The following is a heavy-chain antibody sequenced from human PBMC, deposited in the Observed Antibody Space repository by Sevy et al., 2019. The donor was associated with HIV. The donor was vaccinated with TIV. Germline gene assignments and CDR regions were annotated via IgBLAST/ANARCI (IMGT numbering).Heavy chain of an antibody. J-gene: IGHJ3*02. CDR3: AREGESSGHAGALDT. CDR2: ASYDGSIQ. Sequence: GGSLRLSYSAPGIAFSASIMHWVRQAPGKGLEWVALASYDGSIQYGGPGNGRFGISRDDSKKMLYLQMSSLTTEDTRVYYCAREGESSGHAGALDTWGQGTMVTVSS. V-gene: IGHV3-30*09. CDR1: GIAFSASI. D-gene: IGHD3-22*01.